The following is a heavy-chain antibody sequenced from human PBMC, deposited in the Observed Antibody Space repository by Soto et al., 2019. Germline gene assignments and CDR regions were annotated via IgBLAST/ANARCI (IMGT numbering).Heavy chain of an antibody. D-gene: IGHD4-17*01. V-gene: IGHV3-13*01. Sequence: EVQLVESGGGLVQPGGSLRLSCAASGFTFSSYDMHWVRQATGKGLEWVSAIGTAGDTYYPGSVKGRFTISRENAKNSLYLQMDPLRAGETAVYYCASGGSSDLTTVITTAFDLSRQGTMVTVSS. CDR1: GFTFSSYD. CDR2: IGTAGDT. J-gene: IGHJ3*01. CDR3: ASGGSSDLTTVITTAFDL.